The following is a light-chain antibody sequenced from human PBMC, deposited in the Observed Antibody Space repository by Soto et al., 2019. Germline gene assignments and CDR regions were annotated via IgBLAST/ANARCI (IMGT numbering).Light chain of an antibody. CDR2: DVS. CDR1: QTLSSW. V-gene: IGKV1-5*01. J-gene: IGKJ4*01. CDR3: QQYNSYSLT. Sequence: DIQMTQSPSTLSASVGDRVTITCRASQTLSSWLAWYQQKPGKAPKLLIYDVSSLESGVPSRFSGSGSGTEFTLTISSLQPDDSAAYYCQQYNSYSLTFGGGTKVEIK.